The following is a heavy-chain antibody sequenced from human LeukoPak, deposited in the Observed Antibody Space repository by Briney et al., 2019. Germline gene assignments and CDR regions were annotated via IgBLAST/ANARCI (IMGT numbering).Heavy chain of an antibody. J-gene: IGHJ3*02. CDR3: ARATYSSSWYGAFDI. Sequence: GGSLRLSCAASGFTFSSYAMHWGRQAPGKGLEYVSAISSNGGSTYYANSVKGRFTISRDNSKNTLYLQMGSLRAEDMAVYYCARATYSSSWYGAFDIWGQGTMVTVSS. CDR2: ISSNGGST. CDR1: GFTFSSYA. V-gene: IGHV3-64*01. D-gene: IGHD6-13*01.